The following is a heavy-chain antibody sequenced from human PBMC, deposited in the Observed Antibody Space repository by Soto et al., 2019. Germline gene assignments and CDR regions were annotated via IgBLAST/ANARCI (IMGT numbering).Heavy chain of an antibody. CDR1: GGTFSSYA. D-gene: IGHD6-13*01. Sequence: QVQLVQSGAEVKKPGSSVKVSCKASGGTFSSYAISWVRQAPGQGLEWMGGIIPIFGTANYARKFQGRVTITADESPGQSYRGRSSPESEDTAVYYCARDPFGIAAAGSGWFDPWGQGTLVTVSS. V-gene: IGHV1-69*01. J-gene: IGHJ5*02. CDR3: ARDPFGIAAAGSGWFDP. CDR2: IIPIFGTA.